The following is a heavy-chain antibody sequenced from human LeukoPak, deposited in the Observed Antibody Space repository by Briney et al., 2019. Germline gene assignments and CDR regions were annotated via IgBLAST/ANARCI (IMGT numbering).Heavy chain of an antibody. CDR1: GFTVSSNY. CDR3: ARDGYDSNGYSGY. J-gene: IGHJ4*02. V-gene: IGHV3-53*01. D-gene: IGHD3-22*01. Sequence: GGSLRLSCAASGFTVSSNYMTWVRQAPGKGLECVSVIYSGGTTYYADSVKGRFTISRDNSKNTLYLQMNSLRAEDTAVYYCARDGYDSNGYSGYWGQGTLVTVSS. CDR2: IYSGGTT.